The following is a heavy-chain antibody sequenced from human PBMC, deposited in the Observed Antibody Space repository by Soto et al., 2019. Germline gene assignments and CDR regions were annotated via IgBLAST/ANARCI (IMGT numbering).Heavy chain of an antibody. V-gene: IGHV4-59*08. Sequence: ASETLSLTCTVSGGSISSYFWTWIRQPPGKGLEWIGYINYNGNTNYNPSLKSRVTISVDTSKNHFSLKLSSVTAADTAVYYCARGMTTVTTLDYWGQGTLVTVSS. D-gene: IGHD4-4*01. CDR2: INYNGNT. CDR1: GGSISSYF. J-gene: IGHJ4*02. CDR3: ARGMTTVTTLDY.